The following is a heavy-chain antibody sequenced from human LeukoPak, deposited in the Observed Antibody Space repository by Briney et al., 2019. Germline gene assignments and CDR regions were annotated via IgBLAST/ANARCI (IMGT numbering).Heavy chain of an antibody. Sequence: GASVKISCKGSGYSFTSYWIGWVRQMPGKGLEWMGIIYPGDSDTRYSPSFQGQVTISADKSITTAYLQWSSLKASDTAMYYCARRADEMATIPRTIDYWGQGTLVTVSS. D-gene: IGHD5-24*01. CDR1: GYSFTSYW. CDR3: ARRADEMATIPRTIDY. CDR2: IYPGDSDT. J-gene: IGHJ4*02. V-gene: IGHV5-51*01.